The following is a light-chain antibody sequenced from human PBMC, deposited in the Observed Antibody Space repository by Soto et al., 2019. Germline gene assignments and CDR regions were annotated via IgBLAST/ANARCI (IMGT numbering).Light chain of an antibody. V-gene: IGLV2-23*01. J-gene: IGLJ2*01. CDR3: CSYTGVYTLVI. CDR1: SSDVGSRNL. Sequence: QPVLTQPASVSGSPGQSITISCTGTSSDVGSRNLVSWYQHYAGKVPKLVIYEGSKRPSGISNRFSGSQSGNTASLTISGLQAEDEADYYCCSYTGVYTLVIFGGGTKLTVL. CDR2: EGS.